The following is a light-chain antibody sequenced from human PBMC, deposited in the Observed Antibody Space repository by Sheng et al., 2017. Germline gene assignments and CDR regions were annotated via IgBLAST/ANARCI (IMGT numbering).Light chain of an antibody. CDR2: AAS. Sequence: DIQLTQSPSFLSASVGDRVTITCRASQGISNYLAWYQQKPGKAPRLLIYAASTLQSGVPSRFSGSRSGTQFTLTITSLQPEDFATYYCQQLSSYPPWTFGQGTKVE. J-gene: IGKJ1*01. CDR3: QQLSSYPPWT. V-gene: IGKV1-9*01. CDR1: QGISNY.